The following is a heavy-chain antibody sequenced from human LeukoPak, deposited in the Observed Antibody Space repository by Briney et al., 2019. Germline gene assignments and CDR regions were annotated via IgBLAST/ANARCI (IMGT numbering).Heavy chain of an antibody. J-gene: IGHJ6*03. D-gene: IGHD2-15*01. CDR1: GFTFSNYW. Sequence: GGSLRLSCAASGFTFSNYWMRWVRQAPGKGLVWVSRINSDGRSTNYADSVKGRFTISRDNSKNTLYLQMNSLRAEDTAIYYCAKNGDRGAYCTGGTCYPYFYYYMDVWGKGTTVTI. CDR3: AKNGDRGAYCTGGTCYPYFYYYMDV. V-gene: IGHV3-74*01. CDR2: INSDGRST.